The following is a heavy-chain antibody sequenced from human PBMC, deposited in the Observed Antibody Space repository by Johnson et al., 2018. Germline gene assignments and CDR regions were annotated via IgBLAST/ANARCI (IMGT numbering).Heavy chain of an antibody. J-gene: IGHJ3*02. V-gene: IGHV3-30*18. CDR1: KFTFSRHG. D-gene: IGHD3-16*01. Sequence: VQLLESGGGVVQPGGSLRLSCAASKFTFSRHGMHWVRQAPGKGLEWVSFISYDGSNKHFVGSVKGRFPISRDNSKNTLYLQMNSQRAEDRAVYYCAKERPDMLGAFDIGGQGTMVTVSS. CDR2: ISYDGSNK. CDR3: AKERPDMLGAFDI.